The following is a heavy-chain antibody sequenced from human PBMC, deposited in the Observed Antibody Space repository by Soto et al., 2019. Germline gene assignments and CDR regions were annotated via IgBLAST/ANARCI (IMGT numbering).Heavy chain of an antibody. V-gene: IGHV1-3*04. CDR2: INISNGNT. CDR3: ARDADLTLVTTLDY. CDR1: GYTFKSYQ. D-gene: IGHD4-17*01. Sequence: GASVKVSCKASGYTFKSYQIYWVRQAPGQRLECMGWINISNGNTEYSQNFQGRVTMTRDTSASTAYMELSSLRSEDTAVYYCARDADLTLVTTLDYWGQGTPVTVSP. J-gene: IGHJ4*02.